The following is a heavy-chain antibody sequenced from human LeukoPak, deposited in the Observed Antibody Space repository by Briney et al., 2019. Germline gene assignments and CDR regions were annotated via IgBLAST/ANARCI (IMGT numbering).Heavy chain of an antibody. CDR2: INQDGSET. CDR1: RFTFGIYR. V-gene: IGHV3-7*01. J-gene: IGHJ4*02. Sequence: GGSLRLSCAASRFTFGIYRMSWVRQAPGKALEWVANINQDGSETYYVGSVEGRFTISRDNTKNSLYLQMNSLRAEDTALYYCARAASTGTVDYWGQGTLVTVSS. D-gene: IGHD6-13*01. CDR3: ARAASTGTVDY.